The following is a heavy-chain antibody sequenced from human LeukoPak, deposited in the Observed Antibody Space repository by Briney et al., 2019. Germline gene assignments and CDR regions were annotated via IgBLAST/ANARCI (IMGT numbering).Heavy chain of an antibody. J-gene: IGHJ3*02. Sequence: GRSLRLSCAASGFTFSDSEMHWVRQAPGKGLEWVAVISYDGSEKYYADSVKGRFTISRDNSKNMLYLQMNSLRAEDTAVYYCARDRDCSSTSCFNAFDIWGQGTVVTVSS. D-gene: IGHD2-2*01. CDR2: ISYDGSEK. CDR1: GFTFSDSE. CDR3: ARDRDCSSTSCFNAFDI. V-gene: IGHV3-30*01.